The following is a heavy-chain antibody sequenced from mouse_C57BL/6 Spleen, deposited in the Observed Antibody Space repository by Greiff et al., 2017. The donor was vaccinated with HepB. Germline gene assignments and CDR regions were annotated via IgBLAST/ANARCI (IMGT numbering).Heavy chain of an antibody. J-gene: IGHJ2*01. CDR3: ATYSILFDY. CDR2: IDPSDSYT. CDR1: GYTFTSYW. D-gene: IGHD2-5*01. Sequence: QVQLKQPGAELVKPGASVKLSCKASGYTFTSYWMQWVKQRPGQGLEWIGEIDPSDSYTNYNQKFKGKATLTVDTSSSTAYMQLSSLTSEDSAVYYCATYSILFDYWGQGTTLTVSS. V-gene: IGHV1-50*01.